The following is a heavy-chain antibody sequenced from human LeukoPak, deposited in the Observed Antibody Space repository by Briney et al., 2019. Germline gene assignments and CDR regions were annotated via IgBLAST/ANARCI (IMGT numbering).Heavy chain of an antibody. D-gene: IGHD3-10*01. Sequence: GGSLRLSCAASGFTLSTYAMHWVRQAPGKGLEYVSAISSNGGSTYYANSVKGRFTISRDNSKNTLYLQMGSLRAEDMAVYYCARDAYGSGSYYDCWGQGTLVTVSS. CDR3: ARDAYGSGSYYDC. CDR2: ISSNGGST. J-gene: IGHJ4*02. CDR1: GFTLSTYA. V-gene: IGHV3-64*01.